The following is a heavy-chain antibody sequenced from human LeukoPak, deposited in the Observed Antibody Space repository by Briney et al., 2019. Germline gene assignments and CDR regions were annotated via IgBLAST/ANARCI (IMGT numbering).Heavy chain of an antibody. D-gene: IGHD6-19*01. V-gene: IGHV6-1*01. Sequence: SQTLSLTCAISEYSVSSNSAAWNWIRQSPSRGLEWLGRTYYRSKWYYDYAVSVKSRITINPDTSKNQFSLQLNSVTPEDTAVYYCARDHGSGWYSYLDDWGQGTLVTVSS. J-gene: IGHJ4*02. CDR3: ARDHGSGWYSYLDD. CDR1: EYSVSSNSAA. CDR2: TYYRSKWYY.